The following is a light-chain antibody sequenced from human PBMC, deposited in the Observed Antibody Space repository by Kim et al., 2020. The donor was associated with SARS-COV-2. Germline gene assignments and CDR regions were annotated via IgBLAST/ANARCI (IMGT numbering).Light chain of an antibody. CDR2: EGS. Sequence: GQSITISCTGTSKDIGSYSLVSGYKQYPGEAPKLMIYEGSKRPSGVSPRFAGSKSGNTASLTISGLQAEDEAEYYGCSHAGGGTMVFGGGTQRTVL. CDR3: CSHAGGGTMV. CDR1: SKDIGSYSL. V-gene: IGLV2-23*01. J-gene: IGLJ2*01.